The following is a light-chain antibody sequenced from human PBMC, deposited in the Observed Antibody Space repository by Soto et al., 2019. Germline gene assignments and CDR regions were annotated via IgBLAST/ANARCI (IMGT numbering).Light chain of an antibody. CDR2: GAS. Sequence: IPMTQSPSSLSASPGDSVTITCRASQDIGNFVAWDQQKPGTVATLLIYGASTLQSVVPSRFSGSGSETKFTLTIDSLQAEDAASYYCQKYNSAPLTFGGGTKVEIK. CDR1: QDIGNF. CDR3: QKYNSAPLT. V-gene: IGKV1-27*01. J-gene: IGKJ4*02.